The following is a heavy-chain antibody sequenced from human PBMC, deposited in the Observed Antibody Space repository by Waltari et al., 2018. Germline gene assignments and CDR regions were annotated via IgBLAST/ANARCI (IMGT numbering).Heavy chain of an antibody. CDR3: ARATVGSTTTESFDI. CDR2: IYHTGDT. D-gene: IGHD1-26*01. Sequence: QVLLQESGPGLLKPSETLSLTCTVSGYSISRGYYWAWIRQPPGKGLEWSASIYHTGDTYQNPSLKSRVTISIDTSKNFFSLKLDSVTAADTAVYFCARATVGSTTTESFDIWGQGTLVSVSS. J-gene: IGHJ3*02. V-gene: IGHV4-38-2*02. CDR1: GYSISRGYY.